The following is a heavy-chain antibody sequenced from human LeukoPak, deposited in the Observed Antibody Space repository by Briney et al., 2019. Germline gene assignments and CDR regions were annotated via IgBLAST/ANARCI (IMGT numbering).Heavy chain of an antibody. J-gene: IGHJ5*02. V-gene: IGHV3-21*01. CDR1: GFKFNTHN. D-gene: IGHD4-11*01. Sequence: PGGSLRLSCAVSGFKFNTHNLNWVRQAPGKGLEWVSSISSGSKYILYADSVKGRFTVSRDNAKNSLYLRMNSLRAEDTAVYYCAGVRAGLQAFDTWGQGTLVTVSS. CDR2: ISSGSKYI. CDR3: AGVRAGLQAFDT.